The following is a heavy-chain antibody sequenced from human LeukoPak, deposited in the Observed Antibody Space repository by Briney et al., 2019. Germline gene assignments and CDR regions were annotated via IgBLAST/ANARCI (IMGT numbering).Heavy chain of an antibody. CDR3: ARIMLAAAGSFYYYYYGMDV. J-gene: IGHJ6*02. V-gene: IGHV4-34*01. Sequence: SETLSLTCAVYGGSFSGYYWSWIRQPPGKGLEWIGGINHSGSTNYNPSLKSRVTISVDTSKNQFSLKLSSVTAADTAVYYCARIMLAAAGSFYYYYYGMDVWGQGTTVTVSS. CDR2: INHSGST. D-gene: IGHD6-13*01. CDR1: GGSFSGYY.